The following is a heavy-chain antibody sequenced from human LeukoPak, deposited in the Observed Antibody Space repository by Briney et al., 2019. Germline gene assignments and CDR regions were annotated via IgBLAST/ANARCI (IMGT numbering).Heavy chain of an antibody. Sequence: SETLSLTCTVSGGSISSYYWSWIRQPPGKGLGWIGYIYYSGSTNYNPSLKSRVTISVDTSKNQFSLKLSSVTAADTAVYYCARGSSWYKDYYYGMDVWGKGTTVTVSS. CDR3: ARGSSWYKDYYYGMDV. CDR1: GGSISSYY. J-gene: IGHJ6*04. CDR2: IYYSGST. V-gene: IGHV4-59*01. D-gene: IGHD6-13*01.